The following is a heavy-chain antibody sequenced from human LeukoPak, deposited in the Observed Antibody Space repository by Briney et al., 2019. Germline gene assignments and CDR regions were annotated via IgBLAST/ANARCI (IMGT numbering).Heavy chain of an antibody. CDR1: GVSISSHY. J-gene: IGHJ4*02. V-gene: IGHV3-21*01. D-gene: IGHD2-15*01. CDR3: ARDRGRGGPAGY. CDR2: ISSSSSYI. Sequence: ETLSLTCSVSGVSISSHYWSWIRQPPGKGLEWVSSISSSSSYIYYADSVKGRFTISRDNAKNSLYLQMNSLRAEDTAVYYCARDRGRGGPAGYWGQGTLVTVSS.